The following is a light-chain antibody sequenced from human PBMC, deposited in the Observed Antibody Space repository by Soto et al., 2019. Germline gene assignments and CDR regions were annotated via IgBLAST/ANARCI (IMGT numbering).Light chain of an antibody. Sequence: EVFLIDAPVTLSLSPFERATLCCRSSQTMARAYVAWYQQKPGQAPRLLIYAASYRATGISDKFSFSGSGTDFSLTIRRLEPEDSEVYYCHHYNSHPQNFGKGNXVDIK. CDR3: HHYNSHPQN. CDR2: AAS. J-gene: IGKJ2*01. V-gene: IGKV3-20*01. CDR1: QTMARAY.